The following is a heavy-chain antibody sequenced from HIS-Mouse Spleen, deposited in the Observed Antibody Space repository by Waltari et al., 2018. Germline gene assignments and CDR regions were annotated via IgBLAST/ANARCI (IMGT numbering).Heavy chain of an antibody. CDR1: GYTFTGYY. Sequence: QVQLVQSGAEVKKPGASVKVSCKASGYTFTGYYMHWVRQAPGKGLEWMGWINPNRGGTKYGQKLQGRVTMTRETSISTAYMELRRLRSDDTAVYYCARVYSSSWRGFDYWGQGTLVTVSS. CDR2: INPNRGGT. D-gene: IGHD6-6*01. V-gene: IGHV1-2*02. CDR3: ARVYSSSWRGFDY. J-gene: IGHJ4*02.